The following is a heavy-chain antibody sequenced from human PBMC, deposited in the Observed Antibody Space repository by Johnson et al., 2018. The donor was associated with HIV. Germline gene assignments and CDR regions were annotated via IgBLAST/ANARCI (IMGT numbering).Heavy chain of an antibody. CDR2: ISYDGSNK. V-gene: IGHV3-30-3*01. CDR1: GFTFSSYA. J-gene: IGHJ3*02. CDR3: ARARAGAYDI. D-gene: IGHD6-19*01. Sequence: QVQLVESGGGLVQPGRSLRLSCAASGFTFSSYAMSWVRQAPGKGLEWVAVISYDGSNKYYADSVKGRFTISRDNSKNTLYLQMNSLRAEDTAVYYCARARAGAYDIWGQGTVVTVSS.